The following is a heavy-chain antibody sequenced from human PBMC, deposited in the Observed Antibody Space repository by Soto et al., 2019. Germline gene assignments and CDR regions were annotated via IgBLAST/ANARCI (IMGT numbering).Heavy chain of an antibody. CDR3: ARGLPAFLEWLPHAFDI. D-gene: IGHD3-3*01. V-gene: IGHV4-34*01. CDR1: GGSFSGYY. CDR2: INHSGST. J-gene: IGHJ3*02. Sequence: TSETLSLTCAVYGGSFSGYYWSWIRQPPGKGLEWIGEINHSGSTNYNPSLKSRVTISVDTSKNQFSLKLSSVTAADTAVYYCARGLPAFLEWLPHAFDIWGQGTMVTVSS.